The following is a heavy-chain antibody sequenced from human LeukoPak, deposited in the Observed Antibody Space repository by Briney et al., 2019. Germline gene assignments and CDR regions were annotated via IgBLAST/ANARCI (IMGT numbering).Heavy chain of an antibody. CDR2: ISGSGGST. Sequence: GGTLRLSCAASGFTFSNYGMSWVCQAPGKGLEWVSAISGSGGSTYYASSVKGRFTISRDNSKNTLYLQMNSLRADDTAVYYCAKSHHVTAIDYWGQGTLVTVSS. V-gene: IGHV3-23*01. CDR3: AKSHHVTAIDY. J-gene: IGHJ4*02. CDR1: GFTFSNYG. D-gene: IGHD2-21*02.